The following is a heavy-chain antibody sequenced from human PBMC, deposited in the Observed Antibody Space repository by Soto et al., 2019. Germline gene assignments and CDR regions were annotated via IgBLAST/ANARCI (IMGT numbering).Heavy chain of an antibody. CDR3: ARGIMVRGALYYYYYGMDV. D-gene: IGHD3-10*01. V-gene: IGHV3-33*01. J-gene: IGHJ6*02. CDR1: GFTYSSYG. Sequence: PGGSLRLSCAASGFTYSSYGMHWVRQAPGKGLEWVAVIWYDGSNKYYADSVKGRFTISRDNSKNTLYLQMNSLRAEDTAVYYCARGIMVRGALYYYYYGMDVWGQGTTVTVSS. CDR2: IWYDGSNK.